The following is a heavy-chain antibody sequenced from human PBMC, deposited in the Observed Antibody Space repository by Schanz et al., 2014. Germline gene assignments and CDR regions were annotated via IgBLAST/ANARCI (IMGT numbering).Heavy chain of an antibody. D-gene: IGHD2-2*01. J-gene: IGHJ4*02. Sequence: QVQLVQSGAEVKKPGASVKVSCEASGYTFTSYYIHWFRQAPGQGLEWMGKINPSSGTTRIAQNCQGRLTVTRDTSTSTVNMELSSLRSEDTAVYYCARGGFFDSTSFDSWGQGTLVTVSS. CDR2: INPSSGTT. V-gene: IGHV1-46*03. CDR3: ARGGFFDSTSFDS. CDR1: GYTFTSYY.